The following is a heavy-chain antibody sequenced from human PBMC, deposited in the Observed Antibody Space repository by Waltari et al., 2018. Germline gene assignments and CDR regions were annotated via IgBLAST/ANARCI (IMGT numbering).Heavy chain of an antibody. D-gene: IGHD3-22*01. CDR3: ATTYYYDSSGYYYPYYFDY. J-gene: IGHJ4*02. CDR2: INAGNGNT. CDR1: GYTFTSYA. Sequence: VSCKASGYTFTSYAMHWVRQAPGQRLEWMGWINAGNGNTKYSQKFQGRVTITRDTSASTAYMELSSLRSEDTAVYYCATTYYYDSSGYYYPYYFDYWGQGTLVTVSS. V-gene: IGHV1-3*01.